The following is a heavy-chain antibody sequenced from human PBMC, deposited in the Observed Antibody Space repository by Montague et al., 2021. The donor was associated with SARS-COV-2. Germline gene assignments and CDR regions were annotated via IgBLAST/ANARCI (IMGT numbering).Heavy chain of an antibody. CDR2: INHSGST. CDR3: ARGPRISMIVVVITDIWFDH. D-gene: IGHD3-22*01. CDR1: GGSFSGYY. J-gene: IGHJ5*02. Sequence: SETLSLTCAVYGGSFSGYYWSWFRQPPGKGLEWIGEINHSGSTNXNPSLKSRVTISVDTSKNQFSMKLSSVTAADTAVYYCARGPRISMIVVVITDIWFDHWGQGTLVTVSS. V-gene: IGHV4-34*01.